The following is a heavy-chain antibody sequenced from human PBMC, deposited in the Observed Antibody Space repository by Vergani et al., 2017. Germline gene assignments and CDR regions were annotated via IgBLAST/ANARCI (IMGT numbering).Heavy chain of an antibody. V-gene: IGHV3-11*01. CDR3: ARKHISNYYDSSGYYYMGYYYGMAV. CDR2: ISSSGSTI. J-gene: IGHJ6*02. Sequence: HVQLVESGGGLVKPGESLRLSCSASGFTFSDSFMIWLRQAPGKGLEWVSYISSSGSTIYYADSVKGRFTISRDNAKNSLYLQMNSLRAEDTAVYYCARKHISNYYDSSGYYYMGYYYGMAVWGQGTTVTVSS. CDR1: GFTFSDSF. D-gene: IGHD3-22*01.